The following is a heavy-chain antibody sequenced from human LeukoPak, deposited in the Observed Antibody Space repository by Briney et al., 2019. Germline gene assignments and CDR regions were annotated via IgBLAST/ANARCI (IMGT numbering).Heavy chain of an antibody. CDR1: GGSISSYY. J-gene: IGHJ6*02. Sequence: SETLSLTCTVSGGSISSYYWSWIRQPAGKGLEWIGRIYTSGSTNYNPSLKSRVTISVDTSKNQISLKLSSVTATDTAVYYCARHWSGYTYAGKYYFYGMDVWGQGTTVTVSS. D-gene: IGHD5-18*01. CDR3: ARHWSGYTYAGKYYFYGMDV. V-gene: IGHV4-4*07. CDR2: IYTSGST.